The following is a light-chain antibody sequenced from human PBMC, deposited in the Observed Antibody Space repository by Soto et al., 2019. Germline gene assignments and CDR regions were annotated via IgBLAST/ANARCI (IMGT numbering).Light chain of an antibody. V-gene: IGKV3-20*01. CDR3: QQYNSWPLT. J-gene: IGKJ4*01. CDR2: GAS. Sequence: EIVLTQSPGTLSLAPGGRATLSCRASQSVSNNYLAWYQQRPGQAPRLLIYGASTRATGIPDRFSGSGSGTDFTLTISSLQSEDFAVYYCQQYNSWPLTFGGGTKVDIK. CDR1: QSVSNNY.